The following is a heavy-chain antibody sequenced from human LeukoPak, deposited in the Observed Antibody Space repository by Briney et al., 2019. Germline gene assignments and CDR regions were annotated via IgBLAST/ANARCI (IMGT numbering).Heavy chain of an antibody. D-gene: IGHD3-10*01. CDR3: ASSYGSGRPYYMDV. CDR1: GHTFTSYD. V-gene: IGHV1-8*03. Sequence: ASVKVSCKASGHTFTSYDINWVRQATGQGLEWMGWMNPNSGNTGCAQKFQGRVTITRNTSISTAYMELSSLRSEDTAVYYCASSYGSGRPYYMDVWGKGTTVTVSS. J-gene: IGHJ6*03. CDR2: MNPNSGNT.